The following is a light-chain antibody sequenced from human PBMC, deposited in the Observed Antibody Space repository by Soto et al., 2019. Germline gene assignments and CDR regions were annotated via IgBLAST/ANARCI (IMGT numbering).Light chain of an antibody. CDR1: QDITND. V-gene: IGKV1-17*01. Sequence: DIQMTQSPSSLSASVGDRVTITCRASQDITNDLGWFQQKPGKAPKRLIYAASTLQSGVPSRFSGSVYGTDFTLTISSLQPEDFATYYCLQHNTYPRTFGQGTRVEMK. CDR3: LQHNTYPRT. J-gene: IGKJ1*01. CDR2: AAS.